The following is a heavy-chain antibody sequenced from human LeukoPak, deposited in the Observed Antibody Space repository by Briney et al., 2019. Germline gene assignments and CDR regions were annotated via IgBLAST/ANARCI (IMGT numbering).Heavy chain of an antibody. D-gene: IGHD5-12*01. CDR1: GFTFHQYA. V-gene: IGHV3-9*01. CDR2: ISWNSAII. J-gene: IGHJ4*02. CDR3: AKDKAPPYSGYDWDLDF. Sequence: GGSLRLSCAASGFTFHQYAIHWVRQVPGKGLEWVSGISWNSAIIGYADSVKGRFTISRDNAKNSVYLQMNSLRAEDTALYYCAKDKAPPYSGYDWDLDFWGQGTLVTVSS.